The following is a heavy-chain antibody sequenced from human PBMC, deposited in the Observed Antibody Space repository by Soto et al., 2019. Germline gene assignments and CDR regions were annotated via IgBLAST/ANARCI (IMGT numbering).Heavy chain of an antibody. CDR1: GYTFTSYD. CDR3: ARELTGRGAFDI. CDR2: MNPNSGNT. Sequence: QVQLVQSGAEVKKPGAAVKVSCKASGYTFTSYDINWVRQATGQGLEWMGWMNPNSGNTGYAQKFRGRVTMTRNTSISTAYMELISLRSEDTAVYYCARELTGRGAFDIWGQGTMVTVSS. V-gene: IGHV1-8*01. J-gene: IGHJ3*02. D-gene: IGHD1-20*01.